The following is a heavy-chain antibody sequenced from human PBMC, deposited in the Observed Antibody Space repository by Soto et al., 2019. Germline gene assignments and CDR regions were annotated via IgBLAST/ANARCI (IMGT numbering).Heavy chain of an antibody. CDR3: SALGV. CDR1: GFNFINAW. D-gene: IGHD1-26*01. V-gene: IGHV3-15*07. CDR2: IKSKADGETT. J-gene: IGHJ6*02. Sequence: EVQLVESGGGLVEPGGSLRLSCAASGFNFINAWMHWVRQAPGKGLEWVGRIKSKADGETTDYAAPVKGRFIISRDDSKNTLYLQMNSLIMEDTAVYYCSALGVWGQGTTVTVSS.